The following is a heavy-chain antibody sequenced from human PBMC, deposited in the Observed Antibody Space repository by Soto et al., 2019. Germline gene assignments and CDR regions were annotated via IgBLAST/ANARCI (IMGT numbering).Heavy chain of an antibody. J-gene: IGHJ4*02. D-gene: IGHD2-21*02. CDR3: ARVRPLYCGGDCYTIDY. Sequence: ASVKVSCKASGYTFTSYGISWVRQAPGQGLEWMGWISAYNGNTNYAQKLQGRVTMTTDTSTSTAYMELRSLRSDDTAVYYCARVRPLYCGGDCYTIDYWGQGTLVTVSS. CDR1: GYTFTSYG. CDR2: ISAYNGNT. V-gene: IGHV1-18*01.